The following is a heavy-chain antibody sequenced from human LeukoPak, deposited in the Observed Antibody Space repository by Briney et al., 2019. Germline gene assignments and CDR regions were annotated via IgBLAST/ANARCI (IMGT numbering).Heavy chain of an antibody. Sequence: GGSLRLSCVVSGITLSNYGMSWVRQAPGKGLEGVSGISERGGSTNYADSVKGRFTISRDNSKNTLYLQMNSLRAEDTAVYYCAKGSGYSYGYGLISYFDYWGQGTLVTVSS. J-gene: IGHJ4*02. D-gene: IGHD5-18*01. CDR1: GITLSNYG. V-gene: IGHV3-23*01. CDR3: AKGSGYSYGYGLISYFDY. CDR2: ISERGGST.